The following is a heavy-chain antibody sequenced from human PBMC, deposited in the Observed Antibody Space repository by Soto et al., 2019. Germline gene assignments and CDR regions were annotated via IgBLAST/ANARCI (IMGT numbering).Heavy chain of an antibody. CDR1: GFTFSSYA. V-gene: IGHV3-30-3*01. Sequence: QVQLVESGGGVVQPGRSLRLSCAASGFTFSSYAMHWVRQAPGKGLEWVAVISYDGSNKYYADSVKGRFTISRDNSKNTLYLQMNSLRAEETAVYYWASYRSSWTSFAYWGRETLVTVSS. J-gene: IGHJ4*02. CDR3: ASYRSSWTSFAY. D-gene: IGHD6-13*01. CDR2: ISYDGSNK.